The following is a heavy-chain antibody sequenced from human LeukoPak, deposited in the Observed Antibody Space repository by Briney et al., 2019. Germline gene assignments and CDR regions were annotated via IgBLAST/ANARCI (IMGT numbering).Heavy chain of an antibody. V-gene: IGHV3-33*01. CDR1: GFTFSYYG. CDR2: MWSDGRSK. D-gene: IGHD3-22*01. CDR3: ARDADTSSHYSNFDY. J-gene: IGHJ4*02. Sequence: GGSLRLSCAASGFTFSYYGIHWVRQAPGKGLEWVAVMWSDGRSKYFADSVKGRFTISRDNSRNTLYLQMSSLRGEDTAVYFCARDADTSSHYSNFDYWGQGTLVTVSS.